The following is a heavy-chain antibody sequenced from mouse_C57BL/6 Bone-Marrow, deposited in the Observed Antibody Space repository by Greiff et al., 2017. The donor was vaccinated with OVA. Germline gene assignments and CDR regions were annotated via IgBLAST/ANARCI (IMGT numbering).Heavy chain of an antibody. V-gene: IGHV1-50*01. J-gene: IGHJ2*01. D-gene: IGHD4-1*01. Sequence: VQLQQPGAELVKPGASVKLSCKASGYTFTSYWMQWVKQRPGQGLEWIGEIDPSDSYTNYNQKFKGKATLTVDTSSSAAYMQLSSLTSEDSAVYYCARSLGEGKYYFDYWGQGTTLTVSS. CDR2: IDPSDSYT. CDR1: GYTFTSYW. CDR3: ARSLGEGKYYFDY.